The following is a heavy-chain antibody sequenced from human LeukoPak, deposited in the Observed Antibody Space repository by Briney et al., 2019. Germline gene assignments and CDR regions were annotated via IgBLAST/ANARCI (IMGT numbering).Heavy chain of an antibody. J-gene: IGHJ3*02. Sequence: SETLSLTCTVSGGSISSSSYYWGWIRQPPGKGLEWMGSIYYSGRNYYKPSLKSGVTISVDTSKKQFSLKLSSVTAADTAVYYCARHTDTYYYDSSGYPDAFDIWGEGTMVTVSS. CDR3: ARHTDTYYYDSSGYPDAFDI. CDR1: GGSISSSSYY. V-gene: IGHV4-39*01. D-gene: IGHD3-22*01. CDR2: IYYSGRN.